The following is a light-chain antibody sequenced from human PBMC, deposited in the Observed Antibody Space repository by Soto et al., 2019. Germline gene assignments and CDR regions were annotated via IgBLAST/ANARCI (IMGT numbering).Light chain of an antibody. CDR3: QRSYGSLHT. V-gene: IGKV1-39*01. CDR2: AAS. J-gene: IGKJ2*01. CDR1: QSITTY. Sequence: DIQMTQSPYSLSASIGDRVPITCRASQSITTYLNWYQQKPGKAPKLLIYAASSLQGGVPSKFSGSGSGTDFTLTISRLQPEDIASYYCQRSYGSLHTFGQGTKLEIK.